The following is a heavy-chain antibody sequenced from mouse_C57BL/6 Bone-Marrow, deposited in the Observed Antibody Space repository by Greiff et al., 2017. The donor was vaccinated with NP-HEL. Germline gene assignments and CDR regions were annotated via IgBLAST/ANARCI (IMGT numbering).Heavy chain of an antibody. D-gene: IGHD2-4*01. CDR2: IWWDDDK. J-gene: IGHJ3*01. Sequence: QVTLKVSGPGILQPSQTLSLTCSFSGFSLSTFGMGVGWIRQPSGKGLEWLAHIWWDDDKYYNPALKSRLTISKDTSKNQVCLKIANVDTADTATYYCARIYYDYSAWFAYWGQGTLVTVSA. CDR3: ARIYYDYSAWFAY. CDR1: GFSLSTFGMG. V-gene: IGHV8-8*01.